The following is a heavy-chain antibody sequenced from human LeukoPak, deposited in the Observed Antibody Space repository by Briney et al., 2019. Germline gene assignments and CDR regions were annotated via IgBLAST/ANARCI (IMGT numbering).Heavy chain of an antibody. J-gene: IGHJ5*02. CDR3: ATRGA. CDR1: GFGVTTDF. CDR2: IFTGSLDGTT. V-gene: IGHV3-53*01. Sequence: PGGSLRLSCAATGFGVTTDFMTWVRQAPGKGLEWLAIIFTGSLDGTTAHADSVKGRFTISRDNSANTLCLQMDSLRTEDTAIYYCATRGAWGPGTLVTVSS.